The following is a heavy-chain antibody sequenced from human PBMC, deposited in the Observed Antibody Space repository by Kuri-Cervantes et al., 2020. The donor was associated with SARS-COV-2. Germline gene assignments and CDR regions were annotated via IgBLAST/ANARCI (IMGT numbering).Heavy chain of an antibody. J-gene: IGHJ6*02. CDR2: ISGSGGST. CDR3: AADPKIGPFYYYYGMEV. V-gene: IGHV3-23*01. Sequence: GESLKISCAASGFTFSSYAMSWVRQAPGKGLEWVSAISGSGGSTYYADYVKGRFTISRDNSKNTLYLQRNSLRAEDTAVYYCAADPKIGPFYYYYGMEVWGPGAMVTVSS. D-gene: IGHD3-22*01. CDR1: GFTFSSYA.